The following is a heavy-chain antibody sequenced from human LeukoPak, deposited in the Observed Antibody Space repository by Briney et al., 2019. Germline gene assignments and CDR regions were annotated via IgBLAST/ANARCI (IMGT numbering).Heavy chain of an antibody. V-gene: IGHV4-59*01. CDR3: ARDSSGNNWFDP. Sequence: SDTLSLTCTVSGGSIRSYYWSWIRQPPGKGLEWIGYIYYSGSTNYNPSLKSRVTISIDTSKNQFSLKLSSVTAADTAVYYCARDSSGNNWFDPWGQGTLVTVSS. CDR1: GGSIRSYY. CDR2: IYYSGST. J-gene: IGHJ5*02.